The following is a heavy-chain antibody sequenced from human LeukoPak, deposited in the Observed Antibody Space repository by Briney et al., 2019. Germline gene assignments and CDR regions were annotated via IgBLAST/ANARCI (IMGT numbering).Heavy chain of an antibody. J-gene: IGHJ4*02. Sequence: GGSLRLSCAASGFTFSSYGMHWVRQAPGKGLEWVAVISYDGSNKYYADSEKGRFTISRDNSKNTLYLQMNSLRAEDTAVYYCAKQGCSGGSCYSPTRGQGTLVTVSS. CDR2: ISYDGSNK. D-gene: IGHD2-15*01. CDR1: GFTFSSYG. V-gene: IGHV3-30*18. CDR3: AKQGCSGGSCYSPT.